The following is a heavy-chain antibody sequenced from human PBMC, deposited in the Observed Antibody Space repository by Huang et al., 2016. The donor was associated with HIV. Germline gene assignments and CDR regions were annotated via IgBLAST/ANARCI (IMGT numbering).Heavy chain of an antibody. Sequence: QLQLQGSGPGLVKPSETLSLTCTVSGGSITSSSYYWGWIRQPPGKGLEWVGRIYYRGSTDYNPSLKSRVTVSVDTSKNQFSLKLSSVTAADTAVYYCARHFSYYDSSGYTPWDAFDIWGQGTMVTVSS. V-gene: IGHV4-39*01. J-gene: IGHJ3*02. CDR1: GGSITSSSYY. CDR3: ARHFSYYDSSGYTPWDAFDI. CDR2: IYYRGST. D-gene: IGHD3-22*01.